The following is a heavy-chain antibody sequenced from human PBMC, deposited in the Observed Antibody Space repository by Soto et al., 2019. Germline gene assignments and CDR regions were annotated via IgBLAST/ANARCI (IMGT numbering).Heavy chain of an antibody. V-gene: IGHV2-5*02. D-gene: IGHD5-12*01. CDR2: IYWDDDK. CDR3: VHRSGYFRAFDI. CDR1: GFSLSRSGVG. J-gene: IGHJ3*02. Sequence: QITLKESGPTLVKPTQTLTLTCTISGFSLSRSGVGVGWIRQPPGKAPEWLALIYWDDDKRYSPSLNRRLTITKDTSKDLVVLTMTNVDPVDTATYYCVHRSGYFRAFDIWGQGTMVTVSS.